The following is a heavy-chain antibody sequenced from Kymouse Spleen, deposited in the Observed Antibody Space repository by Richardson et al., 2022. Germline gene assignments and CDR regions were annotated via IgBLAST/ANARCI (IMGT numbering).Heavy chain of an antibody. CDR3: ARDLLLWFGELLTHYYYYGMDV. J-gene: IGHJ6*02. Sequence: EVQLVESGGGLVQPGGSLRLSCAASGFTFSSYSMNWVRQAPGKGLEWVSYISSSSSTIYYADSVKGRFTISRDNAKNSLYLQMNSLRDEDTAVYYCARDLLLWFGELLTHYYYYGMDVWGQGTTVTVSS. D-gene: IGHD3-10*01. CDR2: ISSSSSTI. V-gene: IGHV3-48*02. CDR1: GFTFSSYS.